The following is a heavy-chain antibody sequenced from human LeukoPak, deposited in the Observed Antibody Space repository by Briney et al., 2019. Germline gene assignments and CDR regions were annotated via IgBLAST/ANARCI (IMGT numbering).Heavy chain of an antibody. V-gene: IGHV3-48*01. J-gene: IGHJ4*02. CDR3: ARDRGIESGY. CDR2: ISSSSSTI. CDR1: GFTFSSYS. D-gene: IGHD3-10*01. Sequence: PGGSLRLSCAASGFTFSSYSMNWVRQAPGKGLEWVSYISSSSSTIYYADSVKGRFTISRDNAKNSLYLQMNSLRAEDTAVYYCARDRGIESGYWGQGTLVTVSS.